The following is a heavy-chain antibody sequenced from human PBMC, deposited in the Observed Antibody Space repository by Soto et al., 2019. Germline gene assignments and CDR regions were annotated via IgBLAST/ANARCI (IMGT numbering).Heavy chain of an antibody. CDR2: IYHSGST. V-gene: IGHV4-30-2*01. D-gene: IGHD6-6*01. CDR3: AGGIAARPLGY. Sequence: QLQLQESGSGLVKPSQTLSLTCAVSGGSISSGGYSWSWIRQPPGKGLEWIGYIYHSGSTYYNPSIKSRVTISVDRSNNQFSLRLSSVTAADTSVYYCAGGIAARPLGYWGQGTLVTVSS. J-gene: IGHJ4*02. CDR1: GGSISSGGYS.